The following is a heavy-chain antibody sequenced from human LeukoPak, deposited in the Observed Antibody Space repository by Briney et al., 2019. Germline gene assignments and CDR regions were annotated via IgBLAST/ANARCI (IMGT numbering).Heavy chain of an antibody. CDR3: VETPNYYYDSSGYLR. CDR1: GASVSSQNYY. J-gene: IGHJ1*01. Sequence: PSETLSLTCTVSGASVSSQNYYWGWVRQPPGKGLEWIGSIHHSDGTSHNASLKSRVTISVDTSKNQFSLKLTSVTAADTAVYYCVETPNYYYDSSGYLRWGQGTLVTVSS. V-gene: IGHV4-39*07. CDR2: IHHSDGT. D-gene: IGHD3-22*01.